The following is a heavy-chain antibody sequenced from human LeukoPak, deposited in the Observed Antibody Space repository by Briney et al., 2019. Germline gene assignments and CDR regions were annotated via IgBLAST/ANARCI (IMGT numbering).Heavy chain of an antibody. Sequence: SETLSLTCTVSGGSISSYYWSWIRQPAGKGLEWIGRIYTSGSTNYNPSLKSQVTMSVDTSKNQFSLKLSSVTAADTAVYYCARGGYSTSSLWFDPWGQGTLVTVSS. J-gene: IGHJ5*02. D-gene: IGHD6-6*01. CDR2: IYTSGST. V-gene: IGHV4-4*07. CDR1: GGSISSYY. CDR3: ARGGYSTSSLWFDP.